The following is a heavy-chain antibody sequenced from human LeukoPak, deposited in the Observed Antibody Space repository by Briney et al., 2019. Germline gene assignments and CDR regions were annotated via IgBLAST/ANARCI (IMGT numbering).Heavy chain of an antibody. CDR1: GFTFSNYG. CDR3: EGYCSAGYCSRSFDY. D-gene: IGHD2-15*01. J-gene: IGHJ4*02. CDR2: ISSDGSDK. V-gene: IGHV3-30*03. Sequence: GGSLRLSCAASGFTFSNYGVHWVRQAPGKGLEWVALISSDGSDKYYADSVKGRFTISRDNSQNTLDLQMNSLRVEDTAVYYCEGYCSAGYCSRSFDYWGQGTLVTVSS.